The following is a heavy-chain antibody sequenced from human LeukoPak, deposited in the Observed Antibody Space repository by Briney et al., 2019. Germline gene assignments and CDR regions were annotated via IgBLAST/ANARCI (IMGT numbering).Heavy chain of an antibody. J-gene: IGHJ3*02. CDR2: ISSSSSTI. V-gene: IGHV3-48*01. D-gene: IGHD1-26*01. Sequence: GGSLRLSCAASGFSFSSYCMNWVRQAPGKGLEWVSYISSSSSTIYYADSVKGRFTISRDNAKNSLYLQMNSLRAEDTAVYYCARGLIVGPRIRSDAFDIWGQGTMVTVSS. CDR1: GFSFSSYC. CDR3: ARGLIVGPRIRSDAFDI.